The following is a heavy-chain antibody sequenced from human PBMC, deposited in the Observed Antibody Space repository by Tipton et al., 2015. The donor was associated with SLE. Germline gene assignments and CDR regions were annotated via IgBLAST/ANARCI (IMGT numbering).Heavy chain of an antibody. J-gene: IGHJ3*02. D-gene: IGHD2-21*01. CDR1: GFTFSSYS. CDR2: ISSSSSYI. Sequence: SLRLSCAASGFTFSSYSMNRVRQAPGKGLEWVSSISSSSSYIYYADSVKGRFTISRDNAKNSLYLQMNSLRAEDTAVYYCARWNDWDAFDIWGQGTMVTVSS. CDR3: ARWNDWDAFDI. V-gene: IGHV3-21*03.